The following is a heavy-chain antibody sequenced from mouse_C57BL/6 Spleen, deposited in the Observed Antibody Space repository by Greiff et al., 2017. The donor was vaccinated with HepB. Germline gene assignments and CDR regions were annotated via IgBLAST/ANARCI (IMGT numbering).Heavy chain of an antibody. CDR1: GYAFTNYL. CDR3: ARAKTYYYGSSYVDWFAY. V-gene: IGHV1-54*01. CDR2: INPGSGGT. Sequence: VQLQQSGAELVRPGTSVKVSCKASGYAFTNYLIEWVKQRPGQGLEWIGVINPGSGGTNYNEKFKGKATLTADKSSSTAYMQLSSLTSEDSAVYFCARAKTYYYGSSYVDWFAYWGQGTLVTVSA. J-gene: IGHJ3*01. D-gene: IGHD1-1*01.